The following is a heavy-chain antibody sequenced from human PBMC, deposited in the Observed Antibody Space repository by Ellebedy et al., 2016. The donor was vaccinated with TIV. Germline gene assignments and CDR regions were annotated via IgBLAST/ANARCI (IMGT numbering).Heavy chain of an antibody. CDR1: GGSISSDY. D-gene: IGHD6-19*01. J-gene: IGHJ4*02. V-gene: IGHV4-59*12. Sequence: SETLSLTCTVSGGSISSDYWSWIRQPPGKGLEWIGYIYYSGGTNYNPSLKRRVTISVYTSKNQFSLKLSSLTAADTAVYYCARGRRVFGLSGWYVDRSEVAIYYFDYWGQGTLVTVSS. CDR2: IYYSGGT. CDR3: ARGRRVFGLSGWYVDRSEVAIYYFDY.